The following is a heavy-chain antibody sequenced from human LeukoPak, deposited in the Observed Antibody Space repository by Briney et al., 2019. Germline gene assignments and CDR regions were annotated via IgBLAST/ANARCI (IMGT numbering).Heavy chain of an antibody. D-gene: IGHD5-12*01. CDR3: AKVGVATIRYY. J-gene: IGHJ4*02. V-gene: IGHV3-23*01. CDR1: EFSISSYT. CDR2: ISGSGGST. Sequence: PGGSLRPSCAASEFSISSYTQSWGRQAPGKGLEWGWTISGSGGSTYYTDSVKGRFTISRDNSKNTLYLQMNSLRAEDTAVYYCAKVGVATIRYYWGQGTLVTVSS.